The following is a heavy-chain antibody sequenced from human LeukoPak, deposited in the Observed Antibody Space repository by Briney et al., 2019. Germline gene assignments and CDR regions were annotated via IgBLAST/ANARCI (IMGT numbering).Heavy chain of an antibody. CDR2: INHSGST. V-gene: IGHV4-34*01. J-gene: IGHJ4*02. Sequence: SETLSLTWAVYGGSFSGYYWSWIRQPPGKGLEWIGEINHSGSTNYNPSLKSRVTISVDTSKNQFSLKLSSVTAADTAVYYCARGRQQLLQDYWGQGTLVTVSS. CDR3: ARGRQQLLQDY. D-gene: IGHD6-13*01. CDR1: GGSFSGYY.